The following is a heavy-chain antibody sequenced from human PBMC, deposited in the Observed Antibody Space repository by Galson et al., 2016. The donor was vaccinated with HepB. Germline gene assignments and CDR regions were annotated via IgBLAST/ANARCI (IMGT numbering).Heavy chain of an antibody. V-gene: IGHV3-23*01. J-gene: IGHJ6*02. CDR2: ISDSGDET. Sequence: SLRLSCAASGLSFSSYAMTWVRQAPGKGLESVSGISDSGDETYYADSVKGRFAISRDNAKKTLWLQMNSLRAEDTAVYYCAKVYSRTRYYWYGMDVWGQGTTVTVSS. CDR1: GLSFSSYA. D-gene: IGHD2-21*01. CDR3: AKVYSRTRYYWYGMDV.